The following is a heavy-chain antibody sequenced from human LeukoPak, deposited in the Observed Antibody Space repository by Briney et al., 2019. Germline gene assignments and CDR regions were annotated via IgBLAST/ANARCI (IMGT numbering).Heavy chain of an antibody. Sequence: SETLSLTCAVYGGSFSGYYWSWIRQPPGKGLEWIGEINHSGSTNYNPSLKSRVTISVDTSKNQFSLKLSSVTAADTAVYYCARWSIFGVVTEFDYWGQGTLVTVSS. CDR1: GGSFSGYY. D-gene: IGHD3-3*01. J-gene: IGHJ4*02. CDR3: ARWSIFGVVTEFDY. V-gene: IGHV4-34*01. CDR2: INHSGST.